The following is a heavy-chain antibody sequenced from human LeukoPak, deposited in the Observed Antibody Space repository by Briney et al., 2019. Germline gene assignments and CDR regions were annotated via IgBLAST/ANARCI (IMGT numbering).Heavy chain of an antibody. Sequence: SETLSLTCTVTGGSVSSGTYYWSWIRQPPGKGLEWIGYIYYSGSTNYNPSLKSRVTISVDTSKNQFSLKLSSVTAADTAVYYCARDRVRGNSNPFFDYWGQGTLVTVSS. J-gene: IGHJ4*02. CDR2: IYYSGST. CDR1: GGSVSSGTYY. D-gene: IGHD4-11*01. CDR3: ARDRVRGNSNPFFDY. V-gene: IGHV4-61*01.